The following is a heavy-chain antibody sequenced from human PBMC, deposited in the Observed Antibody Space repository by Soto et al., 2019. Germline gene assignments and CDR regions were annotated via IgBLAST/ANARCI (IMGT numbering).Heavy chain of an antibody. Sequence: GGSLRLSCAASGFTFSSYWMSWVRQAPGKGLEWVANIKQDGSEKYYVDCVKGRFTISRDNAKDSLYLQMNSLRAEDTAVYYCAKGIGGLNHYGDPTLFDYWGQGTLVTVSS. CDR2: IKQDGSEK. CDR3: AKGIGGLNHYGDPTLFDY. V-gene: IGHV3-7*03. J-gene: IGHJ4*02. D-gene: IGHD4-17*01. CDR1: GFTFSSYW.